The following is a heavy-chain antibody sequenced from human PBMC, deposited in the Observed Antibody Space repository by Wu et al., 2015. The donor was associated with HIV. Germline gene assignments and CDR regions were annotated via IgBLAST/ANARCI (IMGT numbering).Heavy chain of an antibody. Sequence: QVQLVQSGAEVKKPGAPVKVSCQTSGYIFTAYYIHWIRQAPGQGLEWMGWMNPDTGGTKFAQKFQDRVTMTRDTSISTAYMELSRLRSDDTAVYYCARGGVVVPAAITYSYFYYMDVWGKGTTVTVSS. CDR3: ARGGVVVPAAITYSYFYYMDV. V-gene: IGHV1-2*02. CDR2: MNPDTGGT. CDR1: GYIFTAYY. J-gene: IGHJ6*03. D-gene: IGHD2-2*01.